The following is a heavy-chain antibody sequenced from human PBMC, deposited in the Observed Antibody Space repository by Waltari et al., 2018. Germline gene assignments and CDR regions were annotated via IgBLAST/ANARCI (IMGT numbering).Heavy chain of an antibody. CDR2: IYYSGST. CDR3: ARSPWSGLNRVNWFDP. V-gene: IGHV4-59*01. Sequence: QVQLQESGPGLVKPSETLSLTCTVSGGSISSYYWSWIRQPPGKGLEWIGYIYYSGSTNYNPSLKSRVTISVDTSKNQFSLKLSSVTAADTAVYYCARSPWSGLNRVNWFDPWGQGTLVTVSS. J-gene: IGHJ5*02. D-gene: IGHD3-3*01. CDR1: GGSISSYY.